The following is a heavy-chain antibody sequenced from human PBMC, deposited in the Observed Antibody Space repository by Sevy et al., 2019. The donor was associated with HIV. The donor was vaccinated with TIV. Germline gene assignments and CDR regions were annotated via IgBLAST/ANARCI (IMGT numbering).Heavy chain of an antibody. J-gene: IGHJ6*03. CDR2: ISYDGSNK. Sequence: GGSLRLSCAASGFTFSSYAMHWVRQAPGKGLEWVAVISYDGSNKYYADSVKGRFTISRDNSKNTRYLQMNSLRAEDTAVYYCARGASGVTKPHYYYYYYMDVWGKGTTVTVSS. V-gene: IGHV3-30-3*01. D-gene: IGHD4-17*01. CDR3: ARGASGVTKPHYYYYYYMDV. CDR1: GFTFSSYA.